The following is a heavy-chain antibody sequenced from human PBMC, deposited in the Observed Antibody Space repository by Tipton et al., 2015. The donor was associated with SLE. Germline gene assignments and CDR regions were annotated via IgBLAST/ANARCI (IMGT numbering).Heavy chain of an antibody. J-gene: IGHJ4*02. CDR3: AGERVATLSRGFVY. Sequence: SLRLSCAASGLTFSNYAMHWVRQAPGKGLEWVAVISYDGSNKYYADSVKGRFTISRDNSKNTLYLQMNSLRAEDTAVYYCAGERVATLSRGFVYWGQGPLV. V-gene: IGHV3-30*04. CDR2: ISYDGSNK. CDR1: GLTFSNYA. D-gene: IGHD5-12*01.